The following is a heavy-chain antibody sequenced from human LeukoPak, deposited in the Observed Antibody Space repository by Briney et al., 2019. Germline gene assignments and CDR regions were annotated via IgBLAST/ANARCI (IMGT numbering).Heavy chain of an antibody. CDR2: ISYDGSKK. CDR1: GFTFSTYT. V-gene: IGHV3-30-3*01. Sequence: GRSLRLSCAASGFTFSTYTMHWVRQAPGKGLEWVAVISYDGSKKYHADSVKGRFTISRDNSKNTLYLQMNSLRTEDTAVYYCAGQKYDLYYFDYWGQGTLVTVSS. CDR3: AGQKYDLYYFDY. J-gene: IGHJ4*02. D-gene: IGHD3/OR15-3a*01.